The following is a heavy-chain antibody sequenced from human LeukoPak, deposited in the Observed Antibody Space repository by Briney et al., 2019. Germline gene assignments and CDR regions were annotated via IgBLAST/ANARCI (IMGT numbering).Heavy chain of an antibody. J-gene: IGHJ4*02. CDR1: GGSVSSGSYY. CDR2: IYYSGNT. CDR3: ARGAYAIEY. V-gene: IGHV4-61*01. Sequence: SETLSLTCTVSGGSVSSGSYYWSWIRQPPGKGLELIGFIYYSGNTNYNPSLKSRVTISVDTSKDQFSLNLTSVTAADTAVYFCARGAYAIEYWGQGTLVTVSS. D-gene: IGHD3-16*01.